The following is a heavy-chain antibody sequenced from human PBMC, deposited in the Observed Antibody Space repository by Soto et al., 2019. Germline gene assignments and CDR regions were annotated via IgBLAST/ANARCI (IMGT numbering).Heavy chain of an antibody. D-gene: IGHD3-10*01. CDR1: GFTVSTNY. V-gene: IGHV3-53*01. CDR2: IYTGGST. CDR3: ARALVRGTNWFDP. Sequence: PGGSLRLSCAASGFTVSTNYMSWVRQVPGKGLEWVSVIYTGGSTYYADSVKGRFTISRDNSENTLYLQMDSLRAEDTAVYFCARALVRGTNWFDPWGQGTLVTVSS. J-gene: IGHJ5*02.